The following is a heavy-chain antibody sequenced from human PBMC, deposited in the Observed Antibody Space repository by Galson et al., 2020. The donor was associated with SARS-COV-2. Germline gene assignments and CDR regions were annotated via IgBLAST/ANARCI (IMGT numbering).Heavy chain of an antibody. D-gene: IGHD3-16*01. J-gene: IGHJ4*02. V-gene: IGHV4-39*07. CDR2: IHYSGST. CDR3: ARILYDYVWGSKYYFDY. CDR1: GGSLSSSSYY. Sequence: SETLSLTCTVPGGSLSSSSYYWGWIRQPPGKGLEWIGSIHYSGSTYYNPSIKRRVTISVDTSKNQFSLKLSSVTAADTAVYYCARILYDYVWGSKYYFDYWGQGTLVTVSS.